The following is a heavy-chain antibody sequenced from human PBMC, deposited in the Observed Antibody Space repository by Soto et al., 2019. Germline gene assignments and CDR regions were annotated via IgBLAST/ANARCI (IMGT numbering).Heavy chain of an antibody. Sequence: SETLSLTCTVSGGSISSYYWIWIRQPPGKGLEWIGYIYYSGSTNYNPSLKSRVTISVDTSKNQFSLKLSSVTAADTAVYYCARGYYDSSGYYYIYWGQGTLVTVSS. CDR3: ARGYYDSSGYYYIY. J-gene: IGHJ4*02. CDR1: GGSISSYY. V-gene: IGHV4-59*01. CDR2: IYYSGST. D-gene: IGHD3-22*01.